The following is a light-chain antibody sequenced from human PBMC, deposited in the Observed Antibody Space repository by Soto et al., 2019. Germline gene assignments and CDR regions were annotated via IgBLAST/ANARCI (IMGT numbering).Light chain of an antibody. CDR1: NSDVGNYNF. CDR3: CTYAGSFHQ. CDR2: DVT. Sequence: QSALTQPRSVSGSPGQAVTISCTGTNSDVGNYNFVSWYQHHPGKAPKLMIYDVTKRPSVVPDRFSGSKSGNTASLTISGLQAEDAADYYCCTYAGSFHQFGGGTKLTVL. J-gene: IGLJ3*02. V-gene: IGLV2-11*01.